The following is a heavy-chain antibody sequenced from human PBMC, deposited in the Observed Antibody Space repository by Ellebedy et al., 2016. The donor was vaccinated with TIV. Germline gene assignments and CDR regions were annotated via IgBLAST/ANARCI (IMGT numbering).Heavy chain of an antibody. D-gene: IGHD5-18*01. CDR3: SSHVDTSMTH. J-gene: IGHJ4*02. CDR2: IKQDGSEK. V-gene: IGHV3-7*01. CDR1: GFTFSNYW. Sequence: GESLKISXAASGFTFSNYWMSWVRQAPGKGLEWVANIKQDGSEKHYVDSVKGRFTISRDNAKSSLYLQMNSLRLEDTALYYCSSHVDTSMTHWGQGTLVTVSS.